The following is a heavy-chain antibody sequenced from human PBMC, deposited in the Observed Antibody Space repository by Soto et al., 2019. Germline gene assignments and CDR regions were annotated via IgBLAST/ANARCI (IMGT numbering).Heavy chain of an antibody. CDR2: MSSEGGRI. CDR1: GFTFSSFS. CDR3: VKSRGGAHYDFFD. D-gene: IGHD3-3*01. V-gene: IGHV3-64D*06. J-gene: IGHJ4*02. Sequence: PGGSLRLSCLASGFTFSSFSMHWVRHSPGKGLEYVSHMSSEGGRIYYADSVEGRFTISRDNSKNMLYLQMSSLRPDDSAVYYCVKSRGGAHYDFFDWGQGTQVTVSS.